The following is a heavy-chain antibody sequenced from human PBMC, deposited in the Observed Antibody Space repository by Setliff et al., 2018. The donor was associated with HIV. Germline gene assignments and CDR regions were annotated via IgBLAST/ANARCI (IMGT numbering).Heavy chain of an antibody. CDR1: GGSISSHY. CDR2: MYYSGNT. V-gene: IGHV4-59*11. Sequence: PSETLSLTCTVSGGSISSHYWSWIRQPPGKGLEWIGYMYYSGNTNYNPSLKSRVTISVDTSKNQFSLKLSSVTAADTAVYYCASAQGCGGGCHYAFEMWGQGTMVTVSS. CDR3: ASAQGCGGGCHYAFEM. J-gene: IGHJ3*02. D-gene: IGHD2-21*02.